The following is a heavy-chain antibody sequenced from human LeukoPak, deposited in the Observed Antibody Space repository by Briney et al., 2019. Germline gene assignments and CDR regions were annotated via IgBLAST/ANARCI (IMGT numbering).Heavy chain of an antibody. J-gene: IGHJ4*02. Sequence: PGGSLRLSCAASGFTFSSYGMNWVRQAPGKGLEWVSSISSSSSYIYYADSVKGRFTISRDNAKNSLYLQMNSLRAEDTVVYYCARGSTVAMGDYWGQGTLVTVSS. CDR3: ARGSTVAMGDY. CDR1: GFTFSSYG. CDR2: ISSSSSYI. D-gene: IGHD4-23*01. V-gene: IGHV3-21*01.